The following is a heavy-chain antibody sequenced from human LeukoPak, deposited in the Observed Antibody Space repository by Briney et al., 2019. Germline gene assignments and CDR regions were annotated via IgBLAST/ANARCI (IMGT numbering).Heavy chain of an antibody. V-gene: IGHV3-30*18. CDR3: AKEPVVPAAIWVFWFDP. J-gene: IGHJ5*02. D-gene: IGHD2-2*01. CDR2: ISYDGSNK. CDR1: GFTFSSYG. Sequence: GGSLRLSCAASGFTFSSYGMHWVRQAPGKGLEWVAVISYDGSNKYYADSVKGRFTISRDNSKNTLYLQMNSLRAEDTAVYYCAKEPVVPAAIWVFWFDPWGQGTLVTVSS.